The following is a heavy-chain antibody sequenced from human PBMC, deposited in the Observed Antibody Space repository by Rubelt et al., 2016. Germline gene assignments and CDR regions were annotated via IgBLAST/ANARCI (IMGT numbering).Heavy chain of an antibody. CDR2: INHSGGT. Sequence: QVQLQQWGAGLLKPSETLSLTCAVYVGSFSGYHWTWIRQPPGKGLEWIGEINHSGGTNYSPSLKSRVTISGDTAKNQVSLKLSCVTAADTAVYYCATYDRLVKNWFDPWGQGTLVTVSS. V-gene: IGHV4-34*01. CDR1: VGSFSGYH. J-gene: IGHJ5*02. CDR3: ATYDRLVKNWFDP. D-gene: IGHD6-19*01.